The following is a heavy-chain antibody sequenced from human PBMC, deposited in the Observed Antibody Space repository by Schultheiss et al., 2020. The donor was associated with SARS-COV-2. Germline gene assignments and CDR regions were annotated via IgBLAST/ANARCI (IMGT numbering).Heavy chain of an antibody. V-gene: IGHV2-5*08. CDR3: AHTLRRLGELSSRFDP. CDR2: IDWDDDK. CDR1: GFSLSTSGMC. D-gene: IGHD3-16*02. Sequence: SGPTLVKPTQTLTLTCTFSGFSLSTSGMCVSWIRQPPGKALEWLALIDWDDDKRYSPSLKSRLTITKDTSKNQVVLTMTNMDPVDTATYYCAHTLRRLGELSSRFDPWGQGTLVTVSS. J-gene: IGHJ5*02.